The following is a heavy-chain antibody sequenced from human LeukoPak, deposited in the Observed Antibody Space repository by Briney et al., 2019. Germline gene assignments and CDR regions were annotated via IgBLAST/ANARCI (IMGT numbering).Heavy chain of an antibody. CDR3: ASSMNSYSSSWYYFDY. Sequence: SQTLSLTCAISGDSVSSNSAAWNWIRQSPSRGLEWLGRTYYRSKWYNDYAVSVKSRITISPDTSKNQFSLQLNSVTPEDTAVYYCASSMNSYSSSWYYFDYWGQGTLVTVSS. CDR1: GDSVSSNSAA. CDR2: TYYRSKWYN. D-gene: IGHD6-13*01. J-gene: IGHJ4*02. V-gene: IGHV6-1*01.